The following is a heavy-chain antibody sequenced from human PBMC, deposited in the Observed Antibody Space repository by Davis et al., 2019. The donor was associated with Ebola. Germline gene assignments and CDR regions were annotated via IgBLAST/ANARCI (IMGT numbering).Heavy chain of an antibody. V-gene: IGHV1-18*01. J-gene: IGHJ5*02. CDR2: ISAYNGNT. CDR1: GYTFTSYG. CDR3: ARGGIAAPPNNWFDP. D-gene: IGHD6-6*01. Sequence: ASVKVSCKASGYTFTSYGISWVRQAPGQGLEWMGWISAYNGNTNYAQKLQGRVTMTTDTSTSTAYMELRSLRSDDTAVYYCARGGIAAPPNNWFDPWGQGTLVTVSS.